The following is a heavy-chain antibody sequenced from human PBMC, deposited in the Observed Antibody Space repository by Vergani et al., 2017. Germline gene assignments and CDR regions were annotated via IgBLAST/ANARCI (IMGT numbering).Heavy chain of an antibody. CDR2: FDPEDGET. J-gene: IGHJ3*02. D-gene: IGHD3-22*01. Sequence: QVQLVQSGAEVKKPGASVKVSCKVSGYTLTELSMHWVRQAPGKGLEWMGGFDPEDGETIYAQKFQGRVTMTEDTSTDTAYMELSSLRSEDTAVYYCARGRPYYYDSSGYYMGGDGDAFDIWGQGTMVTVSS. CDR1: GYTLTELS. CDR3: ARGRPYYYDSSGYYMGGDGDAFDI. V-gene: IGHV1-24*01.